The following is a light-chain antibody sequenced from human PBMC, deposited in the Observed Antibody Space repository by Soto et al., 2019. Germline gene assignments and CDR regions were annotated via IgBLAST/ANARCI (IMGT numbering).Light chain of an antibody. Sequence: DIQMTQSPSTLSASVGDRFTITCLASQSISSWLAWYQQKPGKXPKXXIYDASSLESGVPSRFRGSGSGTELTITISSLQPDDVETYYCQQYKSYSETFGQGTKVDIK. CDR1: QSISSW. J-gene: IGKJ1*01. CDR3: QQYKSYSET. V-gene: IGKV1-5*01. CDR2: DAS.